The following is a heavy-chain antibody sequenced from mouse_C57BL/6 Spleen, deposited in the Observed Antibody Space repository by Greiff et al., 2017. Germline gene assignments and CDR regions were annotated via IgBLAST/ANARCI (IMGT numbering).Heavy chain of an antibody. CDR2: INPNNGGT. CDR1: GYTFTDYY. CDR3: ARWLLPSWFAY. Sequence: VQLKQSGPELVKPGASVKISCKASGYTFTDYYMNWVKQSHGKSLEWIGDINPNNGGTSYNQKFKGKATLTVDKSSSTAYMELRSLTSEDSAVYYCARWLLPSWFAYWGQGTLVTVSA. D-gene: IGHD2-3*01. V-gene: IGHV1-26*01. J-gene: IGHJ3*01.